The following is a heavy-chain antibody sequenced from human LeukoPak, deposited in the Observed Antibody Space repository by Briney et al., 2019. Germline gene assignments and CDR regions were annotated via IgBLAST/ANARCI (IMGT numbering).Heavy chain of an antibody. J-gene: IGHJ4*02. CDR2: ISGSGGST. D-gene: IGHD3-22*01. CDR1: GFTFSSYA. Sequence: GGSLRLSCAASGFTFSSYAMSWVRQAPGKGLDWVSAISGSGGSTYYADSVKGRFTISRDNSKNTLYLQMNSLRAEDTAVYYCAKDGAWNYYDSSGPNPDWGQGTLVTVSS. CDR3: AKDGAWNYYDSSGPNPD. V-gene: IGHV3-23*01.